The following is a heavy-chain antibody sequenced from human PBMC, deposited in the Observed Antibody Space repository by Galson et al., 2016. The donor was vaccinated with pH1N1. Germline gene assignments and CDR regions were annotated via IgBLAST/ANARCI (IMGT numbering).Heavy chain of an antibody. V-gene: IGHV4-39*07. D-gene: IGHD2-8*01. CDR2: IHYSGTT. CDR3: ARAGGILYDFDY. J-gene: IGHJ4*02. Sequence: LSLTCSVSGGSISSETYHWGWIRQPPGKGLEWIGGIHYSGTTYHNPSLKSRVTLSVDTSKNQFSLKVTSVTAADTAVYYCARAGGILYDFDYWGQGSLVTVTS. CDR1: GGSISSETYH.